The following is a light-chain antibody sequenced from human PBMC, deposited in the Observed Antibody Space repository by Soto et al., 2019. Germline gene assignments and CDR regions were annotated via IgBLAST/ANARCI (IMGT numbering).Light chain of an antibody. CDR2: EVS. J-gene: IGLJ3*02. Sequence: QSALTQPASVSGSIGQSITISCTGTNSDVGGYDYVSWYQQHPGKAPKLMIYEVSHRPSGVSNRFSGSRSGNTASLTISGLQAEDEADYYCSSYTSSTTLGVFGGGTKLTVL. V-gene: IGLV2-14*01. CDR1: NSDVGGYDY. CDR3: SSYTSSTTLGV.